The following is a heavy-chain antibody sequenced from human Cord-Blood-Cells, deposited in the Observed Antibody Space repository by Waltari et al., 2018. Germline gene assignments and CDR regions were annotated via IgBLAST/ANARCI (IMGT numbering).Heavy chain of an antibody. J-gene: IGHJ4*02. CDR1: GGSFSGYY. D-gene: IGHD2-15*01. CDR3: ARARGRDFDY. CDR2: INHSGST. V-gene: IGHV4-34*01. Sequence: QVQLQQWGAGLLKPSETLSLTCAVYGGSFSGYYWSWIRQPPGKGLEWIGEINHSGSTNYNPSLKSRVTISVDTSKNQFSRKLSSVTAADTAVYYCARARGRDFDYWGQGTLVTVSS.